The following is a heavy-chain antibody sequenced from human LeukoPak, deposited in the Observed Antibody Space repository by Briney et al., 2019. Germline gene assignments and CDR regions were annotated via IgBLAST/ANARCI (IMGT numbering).Heavy chain of an antibody. CDR3: ARGGSSGWGGVYYFDY. CDR2: MNPNSGNT. Sequence: GASVKVSCKASGYTFTTYDINWVRQATGQGLEWMGWMNPNSGNTGYAQKFQGRVTMTRNTSISTAYMELSSLRSEDTAVYYCARGGSSGWGGVYYFDYWGQGTLVTVSS. J-gene: IGHJ4*02. CDR1: GYTFTTYD. V-gene: IGHV1-8*01. D-gene: IGHD6-19*01.